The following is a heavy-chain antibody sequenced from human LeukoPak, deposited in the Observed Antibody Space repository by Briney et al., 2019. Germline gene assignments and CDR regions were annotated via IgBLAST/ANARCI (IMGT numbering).Heavy chain of an antibody. CDR3: TKDQEVATIGGYFDY. J-gene: IGHJ4*03. V-gene: IGHV3-23*01. CDR1: GFIFRSFA. D-gene: IGHD5-24*01. CDR2: ISGNGRDT. Sequence: PGGSLRLSCEGSGFIFRSFAMNWVRQVPGKGLEWVSSISGNGRDTYYADSVKGRFTISRDSPKHTLYLQMNSLLTDDTAVYYCTKDQEVATIGGYFDYWGQGALVTVSS.